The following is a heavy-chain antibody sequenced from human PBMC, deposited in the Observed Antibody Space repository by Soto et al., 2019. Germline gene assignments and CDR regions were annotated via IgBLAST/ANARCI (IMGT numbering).Heavy chain of an antibody. CDR3: ARGQRSKNYYYGMDV. V-gene: IGHV1-2*02. D-gene: IGHD6-25*01. CDR1: GYTFTGYY. Sequence: QVQLVQSGAEVKKPGASVKVSCKASGYTFTGYYMHWVRQAPGQGLEWMGWINPNSGGTNYGQKFQGRVTMTRDTCISTAGMELSRVRSDDTAVYYCARGQRSKNYYYGMDVWGQGTTVTVSS. CDR2: INPNSGGT. J-gene: IGHJ6*02.